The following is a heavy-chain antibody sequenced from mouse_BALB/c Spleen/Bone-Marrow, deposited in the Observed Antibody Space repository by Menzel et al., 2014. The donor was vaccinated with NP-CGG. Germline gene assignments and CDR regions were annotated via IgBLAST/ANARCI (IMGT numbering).Heavy chain of an antibody. V-gene: IGHV14-3*02. J-gene: IGHJ4*01. D-gene: IGHD2-3*01. CDR3: ARGLLQYYYAMDY. Sequence: EVQVVESGAELVKPGASVKLSCTASGFNIKDTYMHWVKQRPEQGPEWIGRIDPANGNTKYDPKFQGKATITADTSSNTAYLQPSSLTSEDTAVYYCARGLLQYYYAMDYWGQGTSVTVSS. CDR2: IDPANGNT. CDR1: GFNIKDTY.